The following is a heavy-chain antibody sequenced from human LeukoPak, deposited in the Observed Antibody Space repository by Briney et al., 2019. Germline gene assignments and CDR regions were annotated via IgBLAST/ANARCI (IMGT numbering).Heavy chain of an antibody. CDR1: GYTFTGYY. Sequence: ASVKVSCKASGYTFTGYYMHWVRQAPGQGLEWMGWINPNSGGTNYAQKFQGGVTMARDTSISTAYMELSRLRSDDTAVYYCARERKYGGYMNDYWGQGTLVTVSS. D-gene: IGHD5-12*01. V-gene: IGHV1-2*02. J-gene: IGHJ4*02. CDR3: ARERKYGGYMNDY. CDR2: INPNSGGT.